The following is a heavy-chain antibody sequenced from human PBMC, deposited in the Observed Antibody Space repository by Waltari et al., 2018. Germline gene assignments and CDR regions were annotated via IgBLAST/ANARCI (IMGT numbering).Heavy chain of an antibody. D-gene: IGHD2-8*01. J-gene: IGHJ2*01. V-gene: IGHV4-39*01. CDR1: GGSISSSSSY. CDR3: ARHPAMTIMLWYFDL. CDR2: IYYSGST. Sequence: QLQLQESGPGLVKPSETLSLTCTVSGGSISSSSSYWGWIRQPPGKGLEWIGGIYYSGSTYHNPSLKSRVTISVDTSKTQFSLKLSSVTAADTAVYYCARHPAMTIMLWYFDLWGRGTLVTVSS.